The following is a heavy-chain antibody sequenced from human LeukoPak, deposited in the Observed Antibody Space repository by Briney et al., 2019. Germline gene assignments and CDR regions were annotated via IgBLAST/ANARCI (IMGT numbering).Heavy chain of an antibody. CDR1: GFTVSSNY. V-gene: IGHV3-30-3*01. CDR3: ARESPDYDFWSGYHPAPFDY. CDR2: ISYDGSNK. Sequence: PGGSLRLSCAASGFTVSSNYMSWVRQAPGKGLEWVAVISYDGSNKYYADSVKGRFTISRDNSKNTLYLQMNSLRAEDTAVYYCARESPDYDFWSGYHPAPFDYWGQGTLVTVSS. J-gene: IGHJ4*02. D-gene: IGHD3-3*01.